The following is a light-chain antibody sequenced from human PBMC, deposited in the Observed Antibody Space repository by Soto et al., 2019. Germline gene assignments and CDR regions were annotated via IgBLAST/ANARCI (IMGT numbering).Light chain of an antibody. CDR2: NVY. J-gene: IGLJ1*01. Sequence: ALTQPASVSGPPGQSITISCTGTSSDVGAYNFVSWHQQHPGKAPKLMIYNVYDRPSGISYRFSGSKSGNTASLTISGLQGEDEADYYCSAYTVSRTYVFGTGTKVTVL. V-gene: IGLV2-14*03. CDR3: SAYTVSRTYV. CDR1: SSDVGAYNF.